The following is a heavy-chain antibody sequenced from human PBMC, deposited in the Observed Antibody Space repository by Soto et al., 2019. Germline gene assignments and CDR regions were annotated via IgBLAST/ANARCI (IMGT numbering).Heavy chain of an antibody. D-gene: IGHD3-10*01. V-gene: IGHV3-30-3*01. CDR1: GFTFSSYA. CDR3: ATTGSYSNYYYYGMDV. J-gene: IGHJ6*02. Sequence: GGSLRLSCAASGFTFSSYAMHWVRQAPGKGLEWVAVISYDGSNKYYADSVKGRFTISRDNSKNTLYLQMNSLRAEDTAVYYCATTGSYSNYYYYGMDVWGQGTTVTVSS. CDR2: ISYDGSNK.